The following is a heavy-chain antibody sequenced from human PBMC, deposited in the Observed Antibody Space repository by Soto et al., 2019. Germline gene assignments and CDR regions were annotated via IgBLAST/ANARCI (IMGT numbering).Heavy chain of an antibody. CDR3: ARWPDGYYYYGMDV. V-gene: IGHV1-8*01. CDR2: MNTNSGNT. Sequence: QVQLVQSGAEVKKPGASVKVSCKASGYTFTSYDINWVRQATGQGLEWMGWMNTNSGNTGYAQKFQGRVTMTRNTSISTAYMELSSLRSEDTAVYYCARWPDGYYYYGMDVWVQGTTVTVSS. CDR1: GYTFTSYD. J-gene: IGHJ6*02.